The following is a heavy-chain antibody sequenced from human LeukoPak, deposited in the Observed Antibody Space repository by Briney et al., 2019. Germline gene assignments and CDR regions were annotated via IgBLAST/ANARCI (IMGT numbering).Heavy chain of an antibody. V-gene: IGHV3-23*01. CDR1: GFSFSNYA. Sequence: PGGSLRLSCAASGFSFSNYAVSWVRQAPGKGLEWVSAISGSGSGTYYADSVKGQFTISRDNSKNTLCLQMNSLRAEDTAVYYCAKDSRGYGKPFDYWGQGTLVTVSS. D-gene: IGHD5-12*01. CDR3: AKDSRGYGKPFDY. J-gene: IGHJ4*02. CDR2: ISGSGSGT.